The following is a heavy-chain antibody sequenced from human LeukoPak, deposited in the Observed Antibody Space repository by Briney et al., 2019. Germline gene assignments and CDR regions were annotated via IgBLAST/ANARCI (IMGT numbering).Heavy chain of an antibody. CDR1: GGTFSSYA. CDR3: ARVMPHGDDYGDYFDY. V-gene: IGHV1-69*13. D-gene: IGHD4-17*01. J-gene: IGHJ4*02. CDR2: IIPIFGTA. Sequence: ASVKVSCKASGGTFSSYAISWVRQAPGQGLEWMGGIIPIFGTANYAQKFQGRVTITADESTSTAYMELSSLRSEDTAVYYCARVMPHGDDYGDYFDYWGQGTLVTVSS.